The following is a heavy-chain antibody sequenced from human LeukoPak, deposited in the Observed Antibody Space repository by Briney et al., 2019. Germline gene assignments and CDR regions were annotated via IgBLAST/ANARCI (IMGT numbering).Heavy chain of an antibody. J-gene: IGHJ6*02. Sequence: GGSLRLSCAASGFTFSSYAMSWVRQAPGKGLEWVSAISGSGGSTYYADSVKGRFTISRDNSKNTLYLQMNSLRAEDTAVYYCAKDLYGSAEEYYYYYGMDVWGQGTTVTVSS. CDR3: AKDLYGSAEEYYYYYGMDV. D-gene: IGHD3-10*01. CDR1: GFTFSSYA. V-gene: IGHV3-23*01. CDR2: ISGSGGST.